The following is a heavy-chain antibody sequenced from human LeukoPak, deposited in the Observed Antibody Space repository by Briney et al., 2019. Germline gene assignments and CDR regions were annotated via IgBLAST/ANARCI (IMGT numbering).Heavy chain of an antibody. V-gene: IGHV3-23*01. D-gene: IGHD3-9*01. CDR2: ISGSGGST. CDR3: ARLLYNVLTGSVFPAYMDV. CDR1: GFTFSSYA. Sequence: GGSLRLSCAASGFTFSSYAMSWVRQAPGKGLEWVSAISGSGGSTYYADSVKGRFTISRDNSKNTLYLQMNSLRAEDTAVYYCARLLYNVLTGSVFPAYMDVWGKGTTVTVSS. J-gene: IGHJ6*03.